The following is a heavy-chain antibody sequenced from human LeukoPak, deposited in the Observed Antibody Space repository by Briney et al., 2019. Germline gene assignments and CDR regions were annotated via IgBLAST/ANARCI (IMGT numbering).Heavy chain of an antibody. D-gene: IGHD2-2*01. Sequence: GTSLRLSCAASGFTFSTYGMHWVRQAPGKGLEWVAVIWYDGSNKYYADSVTGRFTISRDNAKNSLYLQMNSLRAEDTAVYYCARDRGYCSSTSCFDFDYWGQGTLVTVSS. V-gene: IGHV3-33*01. CDR1: GFTFSTYG. CDR3: ARDRGYCSSTSCFDFDY. J-gene: IGHJ4*02. CDR2: IWYDGSNK.